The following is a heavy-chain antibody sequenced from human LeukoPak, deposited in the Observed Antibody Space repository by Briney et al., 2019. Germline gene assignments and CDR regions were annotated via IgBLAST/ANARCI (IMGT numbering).Heavy chain of an antibody. V-gene: IGHV3-48*01. Sequence: GGSLRLSCAASGFTFSSYSMNWVRQAPGKGLEWVSYISSSSSTIYYADSVKGQFTISRDNAKNSLYLQMNSLGPEDTAVYYCARDPYSGNYGNYYYYYMDVWGKGTTVTISS. J-gene: IGHJ6*03. CDR2: ISSSSSTI. D-gene: IGHD1-26*01. CDR1: GFTFSSYS. CDR3: ARDPYSGNYGNYYYYYMDV.